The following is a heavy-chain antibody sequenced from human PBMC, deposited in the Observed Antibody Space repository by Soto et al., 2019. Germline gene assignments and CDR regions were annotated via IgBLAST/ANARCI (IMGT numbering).Heavy chain of an antibody. Sequence: QVQLVESGGGVVQPGRSLRLSCAASGFTFSSYGMHWVRQAPGKGLEWVAVIWYDGSNKYYADSVKGRFTISRDNSKNPLYLQVNSLRAEDTAVYFCARERLTGDWEISYYGMDVWGQGTTVTVSS. CDR2: IWYDGSNK. D-gene: IGHD7-27*01. V-gene: IGHV3-33*01. J-gene: IGHJ6*02. CDR3: ARERLTGDWEISYYGMDV. CDR1: GFTFSSYG.